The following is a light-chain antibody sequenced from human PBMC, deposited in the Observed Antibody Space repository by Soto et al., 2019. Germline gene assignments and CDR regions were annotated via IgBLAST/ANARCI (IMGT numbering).Light chain of an antibody. CDR1: SSDVGGYNY. CDR3: SSYTSSSTQV. Sequence: QSVLTQPASVSGSPGQSITISCTGTSSDVGGYNYVSWYQQHPGKAPKLMIYDVSNRPSGVSNRFSGSKSGNTASLTISGVQAEDEADYYCSSYTSSSTQVFGTGTKLTVL. J-gene: IGLJ1*01. CDR2: DVS. V-gene: IGLV2-14*01.